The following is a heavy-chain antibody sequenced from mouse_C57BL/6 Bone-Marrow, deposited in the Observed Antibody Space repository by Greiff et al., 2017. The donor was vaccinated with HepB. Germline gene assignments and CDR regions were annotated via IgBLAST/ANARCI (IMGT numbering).Heavy chain of an antibody. V-gene: IGHV1-63*01. CDR2: IYPGGGYT. CDR3: ALDYDGAWFAY. D-gene: IGHD2-4*01. Sequence: QVQLQQSGAELVRPGTSVKMSCKASGYTFTNYWIGWAKQRPGHGLEWIGDIYPGGGYTNYNEKFKGKATLTADKSSSTAYMQFSSLTSEDSAIYYCALDYDGAWFAYWGQGTLVTVSA. CDR1: GYTFTNYW. J-gene: IGHJ3*01.